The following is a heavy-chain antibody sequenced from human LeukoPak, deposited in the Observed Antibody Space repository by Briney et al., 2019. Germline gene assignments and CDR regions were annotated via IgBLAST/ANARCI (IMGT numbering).Heavy chain of an antibody. CDR3: VKDKGGYYYGSGSYYTD. CDR1: GFTFSSYA. CDR2: ISSNGGST. D-gene: IGHD3-10*01. Sequence: GGSLRLSCSASGFTFSSYAMHWVRQAPGKGLEYVSAISSNGGSTCYADSVKGRFTISRDNSKNTLYLQMSSLRTEDTAVYYCVKDKGGYYYGSGSYYTDWGQGTLVTVSS. V-gene: IGHV3-64D*09. J-gene: IGHJ4*02.